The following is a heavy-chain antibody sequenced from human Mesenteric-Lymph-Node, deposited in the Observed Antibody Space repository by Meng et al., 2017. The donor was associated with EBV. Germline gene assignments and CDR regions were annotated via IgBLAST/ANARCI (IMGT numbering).Heavy chain of an antibody. D-gene: IGHD4-23*01. V-gene: IGHV1-8*01. CDR2: MNPNSGNT. J-gene: IGHJ4*02. CDR3: VRAFYGGNSDF. Sequence: QVQLVEFGAELKKPVASVKVSCKASGYTFINYDINWVRQAPGRGLEWMGWMNPNSGNTAYAQKFQGRVSMTRSTSITTAYMELTGLRSDDTAVYYCVRAFYGGNSDFWGQGTLVTVSS. CDR1: GYTFINYD.